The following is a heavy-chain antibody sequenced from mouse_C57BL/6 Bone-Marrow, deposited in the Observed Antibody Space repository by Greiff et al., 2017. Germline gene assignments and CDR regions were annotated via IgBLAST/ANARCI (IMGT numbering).Heavy chain of an antibody. J-gene: IGHJ1*03. Sequence: EVQLVESGGGLVKPGGSLKLSCAASGFSFSSYTMSWVRQTPEKRLQWVAAISGGGGNTYYPDSVKGRFTISRANDKNILSLQMSCLRSEDTALYYCSRLVTTVLATKYFGVWGTRGTGTGSS. CDR2: ISGGGGNT. D-gene: IGHD1-1*01. V-gene: IGHV5-9*01. CDR1: GFSFSSYT. CDR3: SRLVTTVLATKYFGV.